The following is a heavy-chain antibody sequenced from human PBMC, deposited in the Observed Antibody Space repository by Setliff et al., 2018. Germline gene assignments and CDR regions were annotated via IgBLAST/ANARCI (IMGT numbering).Heavy chain of an antibody. V-gene: IGHV4-38-2*01. CDR1: GYSISSGHF. CDR3: RLAHCNTTSCEEALDY. D-gene: IGHD2-2*01. CDR2: IFHSGST. J-gene: IGHJ4*02. Sequence: SETLSLTCGVSGYSISSGHFWGWIRQPPGKGLEWLGNIFHSGSTYYNPTLNSRVTMSVDTSKNQFSLNLNSVTAADTAVYFFRLAHCNTTSCEEALDYWSQGTLVTVSS.